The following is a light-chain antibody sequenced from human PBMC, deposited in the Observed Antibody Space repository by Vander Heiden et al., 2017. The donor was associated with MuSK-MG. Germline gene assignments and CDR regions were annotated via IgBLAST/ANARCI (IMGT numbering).Light chain of an antibody. CDR3: QYYNGPPPT. CDR1: QGISND. V-gene: IGKV1-27*01. J-gene: IGKJ4*01. Sequence: DIQMTQSPSSLSASVGDRVTITCRAGQGISNDLPWYQQKSLKVPKVLIHGASTLQSGVPSRYSDSASGTDFTLTISSLHPEHVATYYSQYYNGPPPTYGGRSKVEIQ. CDR2: GAS.